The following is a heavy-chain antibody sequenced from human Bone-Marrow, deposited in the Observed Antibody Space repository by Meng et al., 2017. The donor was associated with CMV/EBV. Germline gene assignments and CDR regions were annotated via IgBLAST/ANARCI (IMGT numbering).Heavy chain of an antibody. D-gene: IGHD6-13*01. J-gene: IGHJ6*02. V-gene: IGHV1-46*01. CDR3: ARGGPYSSSWIQGDYYYGMDV. CDR2: INPSGGST. CDR1: GGNFRRYE. Sequence: ASVKVSCKASGGNFRRYEIRWVGQAPGHGLEWMGIINPSGGSTSYAQKFQGRVTMTRDTSTSTVYMELSSLRSEDTAVYYCARGGPYSSSWIQGDYYYGMDVWGQGTTVTVSS.